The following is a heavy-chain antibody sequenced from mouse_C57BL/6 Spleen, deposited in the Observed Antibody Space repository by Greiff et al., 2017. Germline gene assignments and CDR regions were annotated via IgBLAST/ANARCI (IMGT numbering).Heavy chain of an antibody. V-gene: IGHV5-16*01. CDR1: GFTFTDYY. Sequence: EVQLMESEGGLVQPGSSMKLSCTASGFTFTDYYMDWVRQGPEKGLEWVAYINSDSSSTYYQDSLKGRFIIARDNAKNTLYLQMSRLKSEDTATYYCARRCYYDDDLDYWGQGTTVTVSS. D-gene: IGHD2-4*01. J-gene: IGHJ4*01. CDR3: ARRCYYDDDLDY. CDR2: INSDSSST.